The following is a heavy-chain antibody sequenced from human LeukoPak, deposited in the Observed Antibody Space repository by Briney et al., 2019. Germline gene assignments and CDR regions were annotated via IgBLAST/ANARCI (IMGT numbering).Heavy chain of an antibody. CDR2: IKSKIDGETT. CDR3: TTELGLSFGVRYFDH. V-gene: IGHV3-15*01. J-gene: IGHJ4*02. Sequence: GGSLRLSCAASGFTFSNAWMSWVRQAPGKGLEWVGHIKSKIDGETTGYAAPVKGRFTISRADSKNMLYLQMNSLKTEDTAVYYCTTELGLSFGVRYFDHWGQGTSATVSS. CDR1: GFTFSNAW. D-gene: IGHD3-10*01.